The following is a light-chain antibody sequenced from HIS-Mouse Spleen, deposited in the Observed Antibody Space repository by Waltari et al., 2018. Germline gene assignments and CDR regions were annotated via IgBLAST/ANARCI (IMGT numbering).Light chain of an antibody. CDR1: SSDVGSYNL. Sequence: QSALTQPASVSGSPGQSITIPCTGTSSDVGSYNLVSWYEQHPGKAPNLMIFEGSNRPSGVSNRFSGPKSGSTASLGISGLQAEDEADYYCCSYAGSSTVVFGGGTKLTVL. CDR2: EGS. J-gene: IGLJ2*01. CDR3: CSYAGSSTVV. V-gene: IGLV2-23*01.